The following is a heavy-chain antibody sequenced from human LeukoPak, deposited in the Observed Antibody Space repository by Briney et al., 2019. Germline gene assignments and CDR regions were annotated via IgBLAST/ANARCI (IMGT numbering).Heavy chain of an antibody. D-gene: IGHD6-19*01. V-gene: IGHV3-30*03. CDR1: GFTFSSYS. CDR2: ISYDGSNK. CDR3: ATEDINGYSSFDY. Sequence: GGSLRLSCAASGFTFSSYSMNWDRQAPGKGLEWVAVISYDGSNKYYADSVKGRFTISRDNSKNTLYLQMNSLRAEDTAVYYCATEDINGYSSFDYWGQGTLVTVSS. J-gene: IGHJ4*02.